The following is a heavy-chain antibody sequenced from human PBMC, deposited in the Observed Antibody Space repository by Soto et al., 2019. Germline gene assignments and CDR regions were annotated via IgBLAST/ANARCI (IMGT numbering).Heavy chain of an antibody. CDR3: ARTGRDFYGLDV. CDR2: ISAAGDP. Sequence: EVQLVESGGGLVQPGGSLRLSCEASGFTFRNYDMHWVRQGTGKGLEWVSGISAAGDPDYADSVEGRFTISRENAQNSFSLQMNSLRVGDTAVYYCARTGRDFYGLDVWGQGTTVIVSS. CDR1: GFTFRNYD. D-gene: IGHD1-1*01. V-gene: IGHV3-13*05. J-gene: IGHJ6*02.